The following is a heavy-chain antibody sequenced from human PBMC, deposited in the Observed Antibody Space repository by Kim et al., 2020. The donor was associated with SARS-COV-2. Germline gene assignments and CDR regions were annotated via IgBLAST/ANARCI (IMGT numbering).Heavy chain of an antibody. CDR1: GFTVSSNY. Sequence: GGSLRLSCAASGFTVSSNYMSWVRQSPGKGLEWVSVIYSGGSTHYADPAKGRFTISRANSKNTLYLQMNSLRAEDTAVYYCAIDNIVATPRGRYYYYGM. CDR2: IYSGGST. V-gene: IGHV3-53*01. CDR3: AIDNIVATPRGRYYYYGM. J-gene: IGHJ6*01. D-gene: IGHD5-12*01.